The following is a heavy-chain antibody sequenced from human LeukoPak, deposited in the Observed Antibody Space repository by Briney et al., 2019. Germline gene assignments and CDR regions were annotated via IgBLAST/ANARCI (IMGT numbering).Heavy chain of an antibody. Sequence: GGSLRLSCAASGLTFNNYAMSWVRQAPGKGLEWVAAISGNGGRTYYRDSVKGRFTISRDNPKNTLYLLMNSLSAEDTALYYCAKEQTSSGYFDYWGQGTLVTASS. CDR3: AKEQTSSGYFDY. J-gene: IGHJ4*02. CDR1: GLTFNNYA. D-gene: IGHD3-10*01. CDR2: ISGNGGRT. V-gene: IGHV3-23*01.